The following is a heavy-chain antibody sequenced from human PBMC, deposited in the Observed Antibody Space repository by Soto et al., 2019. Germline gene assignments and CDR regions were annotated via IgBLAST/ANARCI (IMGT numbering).Heavy chain of an antibody. D-gene: IGHD4-17*01. CDR3: TTDYGDYGYYYYGMDV. V-gene: IGHV3-15*01. J-gene: IGHJ6*02. CDR2: IKSKTDGGTT. Sequence: GGSLRLSCAASGFTLSNAWMSWVRQAPGKGLEWVGRIKSKTDGGTTDYAAPVKGRFTISRDDSKNTLYLQMNSLKTEDTAVYYCTTDYGDYGYYYYGMDVWGQGTTVTVSS. CDR1: GFTLSNAW.